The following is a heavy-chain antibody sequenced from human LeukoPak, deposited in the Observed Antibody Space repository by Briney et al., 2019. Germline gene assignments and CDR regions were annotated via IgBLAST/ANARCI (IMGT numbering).Heavy chain of an antibody. CDR2: INTGNGNT. Sequence: ASVKVSCKASGYTFTTYPMHWVRQAPGQRLEWMGWINTGNGNTKYSQKFQGRVTITRDTSANTAYMELTSPGFEDTAVYYCARDSPVMSYWGQGTLVTVSS. CDR1: GYTFTTYP. V-gene: IGHV1-3*04. CDR3: ARDSPVMSY. D-gene: IGHD3-16*01. J-gene: IGHJ4*02.